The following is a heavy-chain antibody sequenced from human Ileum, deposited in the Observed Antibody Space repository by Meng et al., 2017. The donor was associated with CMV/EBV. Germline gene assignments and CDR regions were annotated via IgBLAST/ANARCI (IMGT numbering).Heavy chain of an antibody. CDR3: ARWYGGGDIVGVPAAVGYYYGMDV. Sequence: SVKVSCKASGGTFITDAISWVRQAPGQGLEWPGGSIPILGIANYAQKFQGRVTITADKSTSTAYMELRSLRSEDTAVYYCARWYGGGDIVGVPAAVGYYYGMDVWGQGTTVTVSS. J-gene: IGHJ6*02. CDR2: SIPILGIA. CDR1: GGTFITDA. D-gene: IGHD2-2*01. V-gene: IGHV1-69*10.